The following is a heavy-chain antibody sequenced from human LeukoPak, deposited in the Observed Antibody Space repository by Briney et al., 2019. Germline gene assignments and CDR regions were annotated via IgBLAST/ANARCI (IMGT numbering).Heavy chain of an antibody. D-gene: IGHD3-10*01. Sequence: SVKVSCKASGGTFSSYTISWVRQAPGQGLEWMGRIIPILGIANYAQKFQGRVTITTDESTSTAYMELSSLRSEDTAVYYCARDTYYYGSGSYYSRNLLGYWGQGTLVTVSS. CDR2: IIPILGIA. CDR1: GGTFSSYT. V-gene: IGHV1-69*16. CDR3: ARDTYYYGSGSYYSRNLLGY. J-gene: IGHJ4*02.